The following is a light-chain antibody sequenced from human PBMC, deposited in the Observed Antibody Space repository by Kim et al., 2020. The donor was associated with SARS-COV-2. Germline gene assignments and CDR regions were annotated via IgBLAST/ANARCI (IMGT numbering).Light chain of an antibody. J-gene: IGKJ2*01. CDR2: GAS. V-gene: IGKV1-39*01. CDR3: QQSYTVPYT. Sequence: SASVGDRVTITCRASQTISTYLNWYQQRPGKAPNLLIQGASTLQSGVPSRFSGSGSGTDFTLTISCLQPEDFAAYYCQQSYTVPYTFGQGTKLEIK. CDR1: QTISTY.